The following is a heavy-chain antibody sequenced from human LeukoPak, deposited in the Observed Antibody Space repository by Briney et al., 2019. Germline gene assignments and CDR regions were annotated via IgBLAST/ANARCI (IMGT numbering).Heavy chain of an antibody. CDR1: GFTVSSNY. Sequence: GGSLRLSCAASGFTVSSNYMSWVRQAPGKGLEWVSVIYSGGSTYYADSVKGRFTISRDNSKNTLYLQMNSLRAEDTAVYYCARAKSSGYSPNYPSAKYFDYWGQGTLVTVSS. D-gene: IGHD3-22*01. CDR2: IYSGGST. V-gene: IGHV3-66*01. CDR3: ARAKSSGYSPNYPSAKYFDY. J-gene: IGHJ4*02.